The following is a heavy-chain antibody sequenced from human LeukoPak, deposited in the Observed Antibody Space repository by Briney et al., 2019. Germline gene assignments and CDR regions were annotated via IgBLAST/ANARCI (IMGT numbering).Heavy chain of an antibody. CDR2: IYYSGST. V-gene: IGHV4-59*01. Sequence: SETLSLTCTVSGGSISSYYWSWIRQPPGKGLEWIGYIYYSGSTNYNPSLKSRLTISVDTSKNQFSLKLSSVTAADTAVYYCARGHIAALDYWGQGTLVTVSS. D-gene: IGHD6-13*01. J-gene: IGHJ4*02. CDR1: GGSISSYY. CDR3: ARGHIAALDY.